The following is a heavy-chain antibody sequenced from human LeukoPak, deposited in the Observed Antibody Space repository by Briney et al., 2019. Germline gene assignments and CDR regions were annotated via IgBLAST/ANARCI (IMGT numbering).Heavy chain of an antibody. CDR3: AKRGEYFHGSSGWNFDL. CDR2: ITGSAGST. D-gene: IGHD3-22*01. J-gene: IGHJ2*01. Sequence: PGGSLRLSCAASGFTFSSYAMSWVRQAPGKGLEWVSGITGSAGSTYYADSVEGRFTISRDNSKNTLFLQMNSLRSDDTAVYYCAKRGEYFHGSSGWNFDLWGRGTLVTVSS. V-gene: IGHV3-23*01. CDR1: GFTFSSYA.